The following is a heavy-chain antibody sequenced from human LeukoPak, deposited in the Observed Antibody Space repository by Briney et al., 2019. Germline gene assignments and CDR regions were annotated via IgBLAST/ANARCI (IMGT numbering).Heavy chain of an antibody. Sequence: ASVKVSCKASGYTFTSYYMHWVRQAPGQGLEWMGIINPSGGSTSYAQKFQGRVTLTRDTSTSTVYMELSSLRSEDTAVYYCARDGYSGYVGHWGQGTLVTVSS. V-gene: IGHV1-46*01. CDR1: GYTFTSYY. J-gene: IGHJ4*02. CDR2: INPSGGST. CDR3: ARDGYSGYVGH. D-gene: IGHD5-12*01.